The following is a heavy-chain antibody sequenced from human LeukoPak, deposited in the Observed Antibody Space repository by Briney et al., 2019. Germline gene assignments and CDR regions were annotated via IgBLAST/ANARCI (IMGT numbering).Heavy chain of an antibody. D-gene: IGHD3-22*01. J-gene: IGHJ4*02. CDR3: AMQGYYYDSSSYSLGY. CDR2: ISSSSSYI. Sequence: GGSLRLSCAASGFTFSSYSMNWVRQAPGKGLEWVSSISSSSSYIYYADSVKGRFTISRDNAKNSLYLQMNSLRAEDTAVYYCAMQGYYYDSSSYSLGYWGQGTLVTVSS. CDR1: GFTFSSYS. V-gene: IGHV3-21*01.